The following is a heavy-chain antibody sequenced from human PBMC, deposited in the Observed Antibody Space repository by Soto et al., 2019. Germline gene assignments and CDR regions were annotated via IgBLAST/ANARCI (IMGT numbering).Heavy chain of an antibody. Sequence: SDTLCLTCTVSDYFITNGYYWDCIRHPPGKGLEWIGSIYPTRTTYYNPSLKSRVTISVDTSKNHFSLKLNSVTAADYDVYYCPREAKYGLYYFDHWGQGTLVTVSS. CDR2: IYPTRTT. CDR1: DYFITNGYY. CDR3: PREAKYGLYYFDH. V-gene: IGHV4-38-2*02. D-gene: IGHD3-10*01. J-gene: IGHJ4*02.